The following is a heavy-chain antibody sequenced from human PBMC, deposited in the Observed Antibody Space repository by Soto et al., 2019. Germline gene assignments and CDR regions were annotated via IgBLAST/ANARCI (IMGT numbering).Heavy chain of an antibody. Sequence: WGSLLLACVSSVFTFSTYAMSWVRQAPGKGLEWVSAISGSGGSTYYADSVKGRFTISRDNSKNTLYLQMKSLRAEDTAVYYCAKDLGDSSGYYPYYFDYWGQGTLVTVSS. J-gene: IGHJ4*02. CDR1: VFTFSTYA. CDR3: AKDLGDSSGYYPYYFDY. CDR2: ISGSGGST. V-gene: IGHV3-23*01. D-gene: IGHD3-22*01.